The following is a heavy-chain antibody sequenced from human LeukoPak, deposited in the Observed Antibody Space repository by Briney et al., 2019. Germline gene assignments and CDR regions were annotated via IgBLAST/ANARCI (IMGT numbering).Heavy chain of an antibody. CDR3: ARDGMGVIKAFDI. V-gene: IGHV3-7*05. D-gene: IGHD3-10*01. J-gene: IGHJ3*02. CDR2: IKLDGSQK. CDR1: GFTFSNYW. Sequence: PGESLRLSCAASGFTFSNYWMSWVRQAPGKGLEWVANIKLDGSQKYYVDSVKGRFTISRDNAKNSLYLQMNSLRVEDTAFYYCARDGMGVIKAFDIWGQGTMVTVSS.